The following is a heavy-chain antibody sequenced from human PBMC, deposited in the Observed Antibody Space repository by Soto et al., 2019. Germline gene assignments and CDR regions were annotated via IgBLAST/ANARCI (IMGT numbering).Heavy chain of an antibody. CDR1: GFEFRSTV. J-gene: IGHJ5*02. Sequence: PGGSLRRSCTASGFEFRSTVMHWVRQAPGKGLGWVAVISYDGSQKAYGDSVKGRFAVARDNSNNTLFLQMHTLRPDDTAVYYCAKVAASTWHANWFAPWGQGTLVTVSS. D-gene: IGHD2-2*01. CDR2: ISYDGSQK. V-gene: IGHV3-30*18. CDR3: AKVAASTWHANWFAP.